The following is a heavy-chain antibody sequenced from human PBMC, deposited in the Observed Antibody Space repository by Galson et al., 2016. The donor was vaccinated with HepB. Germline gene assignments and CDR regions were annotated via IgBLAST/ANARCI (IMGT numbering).Heavy chain of an antibody. V-gene: IGHV4-39*01. CDR1: GGSISSSTYY. J-gene: IGHJ4*02. Sequence: SETLSLTCTVSGGSISSSTYYWGWIRQPPGKGLEWIGSIYYSGSTYYNPSLKSRVTISVDTSKNQFSLKLTSVTAADTAVYYCARLDYWGRGTLVTVSS. CDR2: IYYSGST. CDR3: ARLDY.